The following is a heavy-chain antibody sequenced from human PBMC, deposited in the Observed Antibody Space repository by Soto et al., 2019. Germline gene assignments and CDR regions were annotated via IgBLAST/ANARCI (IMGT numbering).Heavy chain of an antibody. Sequence: QVQLQESGPGLVKPSGTLSLTCTVSGGSISTSNWWSWVRQHPGKGLEWIGEIYHSGSINYNPSLKSRVTISVDKSKNQFSLKLSSVTAADTAVYYCARGARSGGSSYNWFDPWGQGTLVTVSS. CDR3: ARGARSGGSSYNWFDP. J-gene: IGHJ5*02. CDR1: GGSISTSNW. V-gene: IGHV4-4*02. CDR2: IYHSGSI. D-gene: IGHD2-15*01.